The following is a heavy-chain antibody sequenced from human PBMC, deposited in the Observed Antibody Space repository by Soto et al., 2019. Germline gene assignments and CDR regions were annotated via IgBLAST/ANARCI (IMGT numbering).Heavy chain of an antibody. CDR3: SATTYYYDSSGPWYFDL. CDR2: IVVGSGNT. V-gene: IGHV1-58*01. D-gene: IGHD3-22*01. Sequence: QMQLVQSGPEVKKPGTSVKVSCKASGFTFTSSAVQWVRQARGQCLEWIGWIVVGSGNTNYAQKFQERVTITRDMSTSTAYMELSSLRSEDTAVYYCSATTYYYDSSGPWYFDLWGRGTLVTVSS. CDR1: GFTFTSSA. J-gene: IGHJ2*01.